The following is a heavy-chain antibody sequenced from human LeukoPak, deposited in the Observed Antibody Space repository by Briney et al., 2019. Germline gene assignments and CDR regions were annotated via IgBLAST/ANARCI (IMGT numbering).Heavy chain of an antibody. CDR2: IRYDGSNK. Sequence: GRSLRLSCAASGFTFSSYGMHWVRQAPGKGLEWVAVIRYDGSNKYYADSVKGRFTISRDNSENTLYLRMNNLRAEDTAVVYCARTYYDYWSGPYAFDIWGQGTMVTVSS. CDR3: ARTYYDYWSGPYAFDI. CDR1: GFTFSSYG. J-gene: IGHJ3*02. D-gene: IGHD3-3*01. V-gene: IGHV3-33*01.